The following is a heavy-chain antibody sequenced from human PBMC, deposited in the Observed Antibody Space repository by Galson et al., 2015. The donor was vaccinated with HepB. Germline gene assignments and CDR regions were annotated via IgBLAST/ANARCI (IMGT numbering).Heavy chain of an antibody. CDR1: GFTFSSYG. CDR2: VGGSAAGT. Sequence: SLRLSCAASGFTFSSYGMNWVRQAPGKGLEWVPGVGGSAAGTLYADSVKGRFTISRDNSKNILYLQLNSLRAEDTAVYYFAKGPPCSGGGRYNDHFDFWGQGTLLTVSS. J-gene: IGHJ4*02. CDR3: AKGPPCSGGGRYNDHFDF. V-gene: IGHV3-23*01. D-gene: IGHD2-15*01.